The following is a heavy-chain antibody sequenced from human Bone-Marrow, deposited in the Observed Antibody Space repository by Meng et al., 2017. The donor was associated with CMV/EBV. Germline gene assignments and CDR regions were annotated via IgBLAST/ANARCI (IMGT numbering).Heavy chain of an antibody. J-gene: IGHJ6*02. CDR3: ARDHKGYNWNPTNGYYYYYGMDV. CDR2: INPSGGST. CDR1: GYTFTSYY. V-gene: IGHV1-46*01. D-gene: IGHD1-20*01. Sequence: ASVKVSCKASGYTFTSYYMHWVRQAPGQGLEWMGIINPSGGSTSYAQKFQGRVTMTRDTSTSTVYMELSSLRSEDTAVYYCARDHKGYNWNPTNGYYYYYGMDVWGQGTTVTVSS.